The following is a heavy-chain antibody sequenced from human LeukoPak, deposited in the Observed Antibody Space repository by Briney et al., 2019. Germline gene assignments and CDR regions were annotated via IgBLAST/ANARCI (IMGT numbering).Heavy chain of an antibody. CDR3: ARAGGDDYGDYYSHFDY. CDR2: ISYDGSNK. D-gene: IGHD4-17*01. Sequence: GGSLRLSCAASGFTFSSYAMHWVRQAPGKGLEWVAVISYDGSNKYYADSVKGRFTISRDNSKNTLYLQMNSLRAEDTAVYYCARAGGDDYGDYYSHFDYWGQGTLVTVSS. J-gene: IGHJ4*02. V-gene: IGHV3-30-3*01. CDR1: GFTFSSYA.